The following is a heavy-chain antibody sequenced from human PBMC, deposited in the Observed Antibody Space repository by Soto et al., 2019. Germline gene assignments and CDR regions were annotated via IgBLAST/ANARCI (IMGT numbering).Heavy chain of an antibody. V-gene: IGHV3-23*01. Sequence: EVHLLESGGALVQPGGSLRLSCAASGFTFSSYGMSWVRQAPGKGLEWVSVISDSGGYTEYADSVKGRFTISRDNSKNTLYLQMNSLRAEDTATYYCAINTAFDYWGQGALVTVSS. CDR1: GFTFSSYG. CDR3: AINTAFDY. J-gene: IGHJ4*02. CDR2: ISDSGGYT.